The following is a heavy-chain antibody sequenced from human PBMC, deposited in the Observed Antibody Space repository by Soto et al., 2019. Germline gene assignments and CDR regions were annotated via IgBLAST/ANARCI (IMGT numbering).Heavy chain of an antibody. CDR3: ARDAGGSGWFDY. Sequence: QVQLVQSGAEVKKPGSSVKVSCKASGGTFSSYTISWVRQAPGQGLEWMGRIIPILGIANYAQKFQGRVTITADKSTSTAYMELSSLRSEDTAVYYCARDAGGSGWFDYWGQGTLVTVSS. V-gene: IGHV1-69*08. J-gene: IGHJ4*02. D-gene: IGHD6-19*01. CDR2: IIPILGIA. CDR1: GGTFSSYT.